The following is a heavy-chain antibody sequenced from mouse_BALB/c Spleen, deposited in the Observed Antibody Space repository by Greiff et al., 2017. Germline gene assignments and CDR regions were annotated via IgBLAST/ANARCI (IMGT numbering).Heavy chain of an antibody. CDR3: ARDRGDGYYEFAY. Sequence: VQRVESGPGLVAPSQSLSITCTVSGFSLTSYGVHWVRQPPGKGLEWLGVIWAGGSTNYNSALMSRLSISKDNSKSQVFLKMNSLQTDDTAMYYCARDRGDGYYEFAYWGQGTLVTVSA. CDR2: IWAGGST. D-gene: IGHD2-3*01. J-gene: IGHJ3*01. CDR1: GFSLTSYG. V-gene: IGHV2-9*02.